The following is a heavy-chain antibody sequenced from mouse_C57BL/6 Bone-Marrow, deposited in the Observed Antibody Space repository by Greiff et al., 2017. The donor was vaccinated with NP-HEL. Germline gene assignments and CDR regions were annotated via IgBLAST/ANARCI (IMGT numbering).Heavy chain of an antibody. CDR1: GYAFTNYL. Sequence: VQLQQSGAELVRPGTSVKVSCKASGYAFTNYLIEWVKQRPGQGLEWIGVINPGSGGTNYNEKFKGKATLTADKSSSTAYMQLSSLTSEDSAVYFCAREGFAYAMDYWGQGTSVTVSS. CDR3: AREGFAYAMDY. J-gene: IGHJ4*01. CDR2: INPGSGGT. V-gene: IGHV1-54*01.